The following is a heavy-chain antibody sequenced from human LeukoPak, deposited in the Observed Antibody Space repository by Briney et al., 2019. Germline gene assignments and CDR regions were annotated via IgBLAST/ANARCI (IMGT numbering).Heavy chain of an antibody. D-gene: IGHD3-3*01. CDR3: ARANWYYDFWSGYYLDY. J-gene: IGHJ4*02. CDR2: ISAYNGNT. CDR1: GYTFTSYG. V-gene: IGHV1-18*01. Sequence: WASVKVSCKASGYTFTSYGISWVRQAPGQGLEWMGWISAYNGNTNYAQKLQGRVTMTTDTSTSTAYMELRSLRSDDTAVYYCARANWYYDFWSGYYLDYWGQGTLVTVSS.